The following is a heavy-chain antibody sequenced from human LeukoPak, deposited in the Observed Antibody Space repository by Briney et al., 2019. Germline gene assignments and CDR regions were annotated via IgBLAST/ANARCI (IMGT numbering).Heavy chain of an antibody. V-gene: IGHV3-64D*06. D-gene: IGHD2-2*03. Sequence: GGSLRLSCSSSGFFFSIYPMHWVRQAPGKGLEYVSAITSNGASTYYADSVKGRFTISRDNSKNTLYLQMSSLRAEETAVYYCVSIAGIGYYYYGMDVWGQGTTVTVSS. CDR1: GFFFSIYP. J-gene: IGHJ6*02. CDR2: ITSNGAST. CDR3: VSIAGIGYYYYGMDV.